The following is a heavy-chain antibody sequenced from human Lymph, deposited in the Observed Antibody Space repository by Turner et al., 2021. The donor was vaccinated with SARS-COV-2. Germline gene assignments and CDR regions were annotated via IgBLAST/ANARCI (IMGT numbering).Heavy chain of an antibody. J-gene: IGHJ3*02. CDR2: ISSSSSTK. CDR3: ARAGSPVQRESGYPVDDAFDI. Sequence: QVQLVESGGGLVKPGWSLRLSRAASGFTFRDYYMSWIRQAPGKGLEWVSYISSSSSTKYYADSVKGRFTISRDNAKNSMYLQMNSLRVEDTAMYYCARAGSPVQRESGYPVDDAFDIWGQGTMVTVSS. D-gene: IGHD1-1*01. V-gene: IGHV3-11*01. CDR1: GFTFRDYY.